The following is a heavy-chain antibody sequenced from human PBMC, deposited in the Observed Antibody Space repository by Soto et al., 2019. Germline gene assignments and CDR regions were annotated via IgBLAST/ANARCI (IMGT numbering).Heavy chain of an antibody. Sequence: GGSLRLSCAASGFTFSSYGMHWVRQAPGKGLEWVTAILFDGRNTDYAVSVKGRFTISRDNSKNTVFLQMTSLRVEDTAVYYCVKQSGPGSYYKVGSGGHFDHWGRGTLVTVSS. CDR1: GFTFSSYG. J-gene: IGHJ4*02. D-gene: IGHD3-10*01. V-gene: IGHV3-30*18. CDR3: VKQSGPGSYYKVGSGGHFDH. CDR2: ILFDGRNT.